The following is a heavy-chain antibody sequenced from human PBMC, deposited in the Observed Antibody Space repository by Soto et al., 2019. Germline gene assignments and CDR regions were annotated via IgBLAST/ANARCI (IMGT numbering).Heavy chain of an antibody. CDR1: GYSFIDYY. CDR3: ARVPSSRWYGLGVYYFDY. J-gene: IGHJ4*02. D-gene: IGHD6-13*01. Sequence: ASVKVSCKASGYSFIDYYLHWVRQAPGQGLEWMGIIDPSGGSTNYAQKLQGRVTMTRDTSTSTAYMELSSLSSADTAVYYCARVPSSRWYGLGVYYFDYWGQGTQVTVSS. V-gene: IGHV1-46*04. CDR2: IDPSGGST.